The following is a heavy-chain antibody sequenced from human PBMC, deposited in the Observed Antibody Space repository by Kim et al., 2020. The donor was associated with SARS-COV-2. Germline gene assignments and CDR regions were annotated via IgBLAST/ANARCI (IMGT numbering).Heavy chain of an antibody. J-gene: IGHJ6*02. CDR3: AKGRLEQQLVPYYYGMDV. Sequence: KGRFTLSRDNAKNSLYLQMNSLRAEDTALYYCAKGRLEQQLVPYYYGMDVWGQGTTVTVSS. D-gene: IGHD6-13*01. V-gene: IGHV3-9*01.